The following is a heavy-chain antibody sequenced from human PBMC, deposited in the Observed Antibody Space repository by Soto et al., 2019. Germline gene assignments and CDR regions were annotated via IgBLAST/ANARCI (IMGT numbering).Heavy chain of an antibody. Sequence: ASVKVSCKASGGTFSSYAISWVRQAPGQGLEWMGGIIPIFGTANYAQKFQGRVTITADESTSTAYMELSSLRSEDTAVYYCARGGVEMATTRKNPGGGAFDIWGQGTMVTVSS. J-gene: IGHJ3*02. V-gene: IGHV1-69*13. CDR3: ARGGVEMATTRKNPGGGAFDI. CDR2: IIPIFGTA. CDR1: GGTFSSYA. D-gene: IGHD5-12*01.